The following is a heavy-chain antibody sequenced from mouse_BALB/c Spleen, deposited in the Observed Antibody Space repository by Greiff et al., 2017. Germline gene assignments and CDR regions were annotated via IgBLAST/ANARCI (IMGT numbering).Heavy chain of an antibody. CDR2: ISSGGGST. Sequence: EVKLMESGGGLVKPGGSLKLSCAASGFAFSSYDMSWVRQTPEKRLEWVAYISSGGGSTYYPDTVKGRFTISRDNAKNTLYLQMSSLKSEDTAMYYCARHRDPPRATYAMDYWGQGTSVTVSS. J-gene: IGHJ4*01. CDR1: GFAFSSYD. CDR3: ARHRDPPRATYAMDY. D-gene: IGHD3-1*01. V-gene: IGHV5-12-1*01.